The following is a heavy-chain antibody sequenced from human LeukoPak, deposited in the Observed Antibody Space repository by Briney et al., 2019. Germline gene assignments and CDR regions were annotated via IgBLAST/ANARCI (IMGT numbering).Heavy chain of an antibody. J-gene: IGHJ4*02. Sequence: GGSLRLSCTASGFPFGDSFMTSGRQAPGKGLEWISYISSRGTTIYYADSVKGRFTISRDNAKNTVYLQMNSLRVEDTAVFYCAKGSLAVPATPLDFWGPGTVVLVSS. V-gene: IGHV3-11*01. CDR1: GFPFGDSF. D-gene: IGHD2-15*01. CDR2: ISSRGTTI. CDR3: AKGSLAVPATPLDF.